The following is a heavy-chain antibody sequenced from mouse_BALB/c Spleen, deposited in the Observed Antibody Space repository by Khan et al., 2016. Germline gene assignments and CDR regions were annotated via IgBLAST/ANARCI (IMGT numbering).Heavy chain of an antibody. CDR3: ALEDGPYYFDY. CDR2: IDPANGNS. D-gene: IGHD2-3*01. Sequence: VQLQQPGADLVKPGASVRLSCTASGFKIKDTYMHWVKQSPEKGLDWIGRIDPANGNSRYGPKFQGKATITTDTSSNTAYLHLSSLTSEDTDVXYCALEDGPYYFDYWGQGTTLTVSS. V-gene: IGHV14-3*02. CDR1: GFKIKDTY. J-gene: IGHJ2*01.